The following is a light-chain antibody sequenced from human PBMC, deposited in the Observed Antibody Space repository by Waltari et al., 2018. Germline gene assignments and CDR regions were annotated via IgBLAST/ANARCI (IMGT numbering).Light chain of an antibody. Sequence: EIVMTQSPATLSVSPGERATLSCRASQSVSSNLAWYQQKPGQAPRLLIYGASTRATGIPARFSGSGSGTEFTLTISSLQSEDFAVYYCQQYNNLPPVFTFDPETKVDIK. V-gene: IGKV3-15*01. CDR3: QQYNNLPPVFT. CDR1: QSVSSN. CDR2: GAS. J-gene: IGKJ3*01.